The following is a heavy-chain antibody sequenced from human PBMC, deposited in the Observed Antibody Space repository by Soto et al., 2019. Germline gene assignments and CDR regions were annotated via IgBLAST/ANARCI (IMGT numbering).Heavy chain of an antibody. Sequence: QVQLVESGGGVVQPGRSLRLSCAASGFTFSSYGMHWVRQAPGKGLEWVAVISYDGSNKYYADSVKGRFTISRDNSKNTLYLQMNSLRAEDTAVYYCAKDQAYDILTGRPYFDYWGQGTLVTVSS. J-gene: IGHJ4*02. CDR2: ISYDGSNK. CDR3: AKDQAYDILTGRPYFDY. CDR1: GFTFSSYG. D-gene: IGHD3-9*01. V-gene: IGHV3-30*18.